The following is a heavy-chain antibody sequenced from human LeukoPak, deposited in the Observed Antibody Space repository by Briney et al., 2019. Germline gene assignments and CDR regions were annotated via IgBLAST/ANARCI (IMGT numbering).Heavy chain of an antibody. Sequence: SGTVSLTCTVSGGSISSYYWSWIRQPPGKGLEWIGYIYYSGSTNYNPPLKSRVTISVDTSKNQFSLKQSSVTAADTAVYYCARTKLGVVGATDSFDYWGQGTLVTVSS. J-gene: IGHJ4*02. CDR3: ARTKLGVVGATDSFDY. V-gene: IGHV4-59*01. D-gene: IGHD1-26*01. CDR1: GGSISSYY. CDR2: IYYSGST.